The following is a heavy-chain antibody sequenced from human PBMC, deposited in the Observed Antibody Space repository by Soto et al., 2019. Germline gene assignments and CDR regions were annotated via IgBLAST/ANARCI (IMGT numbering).Heavy chain of an antibody. CDR3: ARYNVPTYYDFWSGYYSEVGYYYYGMDV. D-gene: IGHD3-3*01. J-gene: IGHJ6*02. CDR1: GFTFSSYG. CDR2: IWYDGSNK. Sequence: GGSLRLSCAASGFTFSSYGMHWVRQAPGKGLEWVAVIWYDGSNKYYADSVKGRFTISRDNSKNTLYLQMNSLRAEDTAVYYCARYNVPTYYDFWSGYYSEVGYYYYGMDVWGQGTTVTVSS. V-gene: IGHV3-33*01.